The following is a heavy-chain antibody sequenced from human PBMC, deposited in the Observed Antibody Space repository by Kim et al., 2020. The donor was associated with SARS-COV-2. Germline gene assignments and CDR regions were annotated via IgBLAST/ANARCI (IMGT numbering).Heavy chain of an antibody. J-gene: IGHJ4*02. Sequence: PSLKGRLTIPGDTSKNQFSLKLSSVTAADTAVYYCASRHCGGNEWGFDYWGQGTLVTVSS. CDR3: ASRHCGGNEWGFDY. V-gene: IGHV4-39*01. D-gene: IGHD2-15*01.